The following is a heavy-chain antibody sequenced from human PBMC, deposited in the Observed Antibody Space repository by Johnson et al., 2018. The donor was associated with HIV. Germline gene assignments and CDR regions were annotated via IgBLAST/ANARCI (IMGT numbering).Heavy chain of an antibody. J-gene: IGHJ3*02. D-gene: IGHD1-7*01. CDR1: GFTVSSNE. CDR3: AREENWNYDPDAFDI. Sequence: MLLVESRGVLVQPGGSLRLSCAASGFTVSSNEMSWVRQAPGKGLEWVSYISSSGSTIYYADSVKGRFTISRDNAKNSLYLQMNSLRAEDTAVYYCAREENWNYDPDAFDIWGQGTMVTVSS. CDR2: ISSSGSTI. V-gene: IGHV3-48*03.